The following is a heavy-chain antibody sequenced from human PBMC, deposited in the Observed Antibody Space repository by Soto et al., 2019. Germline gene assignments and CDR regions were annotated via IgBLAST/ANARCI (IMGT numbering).Heavy chain of an antibody. Sequence: ETLSLTCAVSGYSISRGYYWGWIRQPPGKGLEWIGSIYHSGSTYYNPSLKSRVTISVDTSKNQFSLKLSSVTAADTAVYYCARTYYYDSSGYSDAFDIWGQGTMVTVSS. CDR3: ARTYYYDSSGYSDAFDI. J-gene: IGHJ3*02. V-gene: IGHV4-38-2*01. CDR2: IYHSGST. D-gene: IGHD3-22*01. CDR1: GYSISRGYY.